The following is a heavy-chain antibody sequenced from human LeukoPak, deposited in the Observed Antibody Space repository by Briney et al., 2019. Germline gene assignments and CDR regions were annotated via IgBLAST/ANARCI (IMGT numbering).Heavy chain of an antibody. J-gene: IGHJ5*02. V-gene: IGHV3-23*01. CDR3: AKDLSPAAA. CDR2: ISGSGSNT. CDR1: GFTFSSYG. D-gene: IGHD6-25*01. Sequence: PGGSLRLSCAASGFTFSSYGMSWVRQAPGKGLQWVSAISGSGSNTYYADSVKGRFTISRDNSKNTLDLQMNNLRDEDTAVYYCAKDLSPAAAWGQGTLVTVSS.